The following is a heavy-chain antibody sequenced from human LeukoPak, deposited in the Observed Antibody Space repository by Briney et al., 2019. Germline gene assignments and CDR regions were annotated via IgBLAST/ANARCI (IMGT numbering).Heavy chain of an antibody. D-gene: IGHD3-9*01. V-gene: IGHV4-4*02. CDR1: GGSISSSNW. CDR2: IYHSGST. J-gene: IGHJ4*02. Sequence: SGTLSLTCAVSGGSISSSNWWSWVRQPPGKGLEWIGEIYHSGSTNYNPSLKSRVTISVDKSKNQFSLKLSSVTAADTAVYYCAREMDDILTRYFDHWGQGTLVTVSS. CDR3: AREMDDILTRYFDH.